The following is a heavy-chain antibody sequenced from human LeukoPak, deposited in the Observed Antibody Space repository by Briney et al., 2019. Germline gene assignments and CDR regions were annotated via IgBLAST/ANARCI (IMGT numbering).Heavy chain of an antibody. Sequence: GGSLRLSCAASGFTFSSYWMSWVRQAPGKGLEWVANIKQDGSEKYYVDSVKGRFTISRDNAKNSLYLQMNSLRAEDTAVYYCARDFSAYYGSGSYKFWGQGTLVTVSS. CDR1: GFTFSSYW. CDR3: ARDFSAYYGSGSYKF. D-gene: IGHD3-10*01. V-gene: IGHV3-7*03. J-gene: IGHJ4*02. CDR2: IKQDGSEK.